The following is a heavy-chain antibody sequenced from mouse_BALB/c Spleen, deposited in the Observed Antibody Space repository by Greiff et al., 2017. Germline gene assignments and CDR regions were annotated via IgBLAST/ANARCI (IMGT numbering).Heavy chain of an antibody. CDR3: ARCYYGSSSWFAY. CDR2: ISSGGST. CDR1: GFTFSSYA. J-gene: IGHJ3*01. Sequence: EVKLVESGGGLVKPGGSLKLSCAASGFTFSSYAMSWVRQTPEKRLEWVASISSGGSTYYPDSVKGRFTISRDNARNILYLQMSSLRSEDTAMYYYARCYYGSSSWFAYWGQGTLVTVSA. D-gene: IGHD1-1*01. V-gene: IGHV5-6-5*01.